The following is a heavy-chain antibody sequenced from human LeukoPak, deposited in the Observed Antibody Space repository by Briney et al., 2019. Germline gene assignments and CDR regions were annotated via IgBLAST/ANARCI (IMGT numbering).Heavy chain of an antibody. CDR1: GYTFTCYY. CDR2: ISPNNGGT. CDR3: SRGSSLTGNRVPSDY. D-gene: IGHD3-9*01. Sequence: ASVKVSCKASGYTFTCYYIHWVRQAPGQGLEWMGWISPNNGGTKYAQNFRGRVTMTRDTSITKAYMEMSRLGSDDTAMCYCSRGSSLTGNRVPSDYWGQGTLVTVSS. J-gene: IGHJ4*02. V-gene: IGHV1-2*02.